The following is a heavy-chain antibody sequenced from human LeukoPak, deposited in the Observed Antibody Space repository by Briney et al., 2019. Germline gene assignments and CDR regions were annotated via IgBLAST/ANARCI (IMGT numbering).Heavy chain of an antibody. CDR2: IYYSGST. J-gene: IGHJ4*02. CDR3: ARHPNYYGSVHFDY. D-gene: IGHD3-10*01. Sequence: SETLSLTCTVSGGSISSSRYSWGWVRQPPGKGLERIESIYYSGSTYYNPSLKSRVTISVATSKNQFSLKLSSVTAADTAVYYCARHPNYYGSVHFDYWGQGTLVTVSS. CDR1: GGSISSSRYS. V-gene: IGHV4-39*01.